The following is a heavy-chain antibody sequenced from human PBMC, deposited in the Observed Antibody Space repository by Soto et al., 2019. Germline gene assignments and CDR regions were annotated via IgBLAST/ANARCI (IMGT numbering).Heavy chain of an antibody. V-gene: IGHV4-34*01. D-gene: IGHD2-15*01. CDR3: ARHGSYYYYMDV. CDR1: GGSFSGYY. CDR2: INHSGST. Sequence: TSETLSLTCAFYGGSFSGYYWSLIRQPPGEGLEWIGEINHSGSTNYNPSLKSRVTISVDTSKNQFSLKLSSVTAADTAVYYCARHGSYYYYMDVWGKGTTVTVSS. J-gene: IGHJ6*03.